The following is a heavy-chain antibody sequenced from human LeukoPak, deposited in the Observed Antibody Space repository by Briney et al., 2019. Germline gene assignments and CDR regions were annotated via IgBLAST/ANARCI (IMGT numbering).Heavy chain of an antibody. CDR3: AREGPSTTVTDDAFDI. Sequence: GGSLRLSCAASGFTFSRYPMHWVRQAPGKGLEHVSAITSNGGSIYYANSVKGRFTISRDNSKNTLYLQMGSLRAEDMAVYYCAREGPSTTVTDDAFDIWGQGTMVTVSS. CDR1: GFTFSRYP. V-gene: IGHV3-64*01. CDR2: ITSNGGSI. J-gene: IGHJ3*02. D-gene: IGHD4-17*01.